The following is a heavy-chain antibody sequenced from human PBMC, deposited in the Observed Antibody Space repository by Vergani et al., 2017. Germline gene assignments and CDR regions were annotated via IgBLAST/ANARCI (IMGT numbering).Heavy chain of an antibody. CDR2: IIPIFGTT. D-gene: IGHD6-13*01. Sequence: QGQLAQSGAEVKKPGSSVKVSCKASGGTFSSNSISWVRQAPGQGLEWMGRIIPIFGTTSYAQKFQGRVTILADESTSTAYMELSSLRSEDTAVYYCARAQTGYSSRGMDVWGQGP. V-gene: IGHV1-69*13. J-gene: IGHJ6*02. CDR1: GGTFSSNS. CDR3: ARAQTGYSSRGMDV.